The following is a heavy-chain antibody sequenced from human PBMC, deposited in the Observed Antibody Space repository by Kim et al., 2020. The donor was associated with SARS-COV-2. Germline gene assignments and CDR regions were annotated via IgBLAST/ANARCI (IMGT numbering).Heavy chain of an antibody. V-gene: IGHV3-13*01. CDR2: IGSADDT. CDR3: ARDREGAFDY. Sequence: GGSLRLSCAASGFTFSTYDMFWIRQATGKGLEWVSTIGSADDTYYAASVKGRFTISRENAMSSVFLQMISLIAGDTAVYYCARDREGAFDYWGQGTLVTVSS. J-gene: IGHJ4*02. CDR1: GFTFSTYD.